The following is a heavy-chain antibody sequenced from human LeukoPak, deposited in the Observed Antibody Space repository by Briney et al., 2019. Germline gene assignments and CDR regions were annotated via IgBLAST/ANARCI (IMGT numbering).Heavy chain of an antibody. Sequence: SETLSLTCTVSHYSISSGHYWGWIRQPPGKGLEWIGSIHHSGSTYYNPSLKSRVTISVDTSKNRFSLKLSSVTAADTAVYYCASDLSSNWFYYWGQGTLVTVSS. J-gene: IGHJ5*01. V-gene: IGHV4-38-2*02. CDR1: HYSISSGHY. CDR3: ASDLSSNWFYY. D-gene: IGHD2-2*01. CDR2: IHHSGST.